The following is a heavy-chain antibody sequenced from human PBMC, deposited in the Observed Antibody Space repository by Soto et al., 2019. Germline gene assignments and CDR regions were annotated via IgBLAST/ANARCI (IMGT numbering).Heavy chain of an antibody. V-gene: IGHV1-8*01. D-gene: IGHD3-10*01. CDR2: INPNSGNI. CDR1: GNTFTSYD. Sequence: VASVKVSCKASGNTFTSYDINWVRQATGHGLEWMGWINPNSGNIGYAQKFQGRVTMTRDTAIRTAYMEVSRLRSDDTAVYYCARGRASGSYYLLDYWGQGTLVTASS. J-gene: IGHJ4*02. CDR3: ARGRASGSYYLLDY.